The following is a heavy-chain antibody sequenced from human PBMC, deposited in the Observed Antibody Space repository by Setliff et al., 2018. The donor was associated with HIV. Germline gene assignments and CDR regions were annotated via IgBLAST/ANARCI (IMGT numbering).Heavy chain of an antibody. CDR1: GYTFSDHD. CDR3: ARDSGTTMGASGPGY. Sequence: ASVKVSCKASGYTFSDHDINWVRQASGQRLEWMGWVNPKSDNSGLAQKFQGRVFLTSNASLNTTYMYLNSLTADDTAVYYCARDSGTTMGASGPGYWGQGTLVTVSS. CDR2: VNPKSDNS. V-gene: IGHV1-8*02. J-gene: IGHJ4*02. D-gene: IGHD1-26*01.